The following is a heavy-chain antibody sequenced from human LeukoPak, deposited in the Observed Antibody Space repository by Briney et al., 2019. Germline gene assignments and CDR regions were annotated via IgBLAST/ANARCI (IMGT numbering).Heavy chain of an antibody. D-gene: IGHD6-19*01. V-gene: IGHV3-23*01. CDR1: GFTFSSYA. Sequence: GSLRLSCAASGFTFSSYAVSWVRQAPGKGLEWVSAFSGSGTNTYYADSVKGRFTISRDNSKNTLYLQMNSLRADDTAVYYCAKDRRGPSTGWRLFLDYWGQGTLVTVSS. J-gene: IGHJ4*02. CDR3: AKDRRGPSTGWRLFLDY. CDR2: FSGSGTNT.